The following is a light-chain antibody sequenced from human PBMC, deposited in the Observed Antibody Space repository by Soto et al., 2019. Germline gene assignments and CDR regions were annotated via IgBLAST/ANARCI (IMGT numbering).Light chain of an antibody. CDR3: QQNNKWPPVT. Sequence: EVVMTQSPATVSVSPGEGVTLSCRASQTISNDLAWYQQKPGQAPRLLIYGASTRATGVPARFSGGGSGTEFPLTISSLQSEDFAFYYCQQNNKWPPVTFGGGTKVEIQ. J-gene: IGKJ4*01. CDR1: QTISND. CDR2: GAS. V-gene: IGKV3-15*01.